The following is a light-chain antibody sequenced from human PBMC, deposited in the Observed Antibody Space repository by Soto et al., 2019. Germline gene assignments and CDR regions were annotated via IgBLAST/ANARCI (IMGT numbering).Light chain of an antibody. CDR3: QQYGSSGT. Sequence: PVERATLSCRASQSVSSTYLAWYQQQPGQAPRLLIYGASSRATGIPDMFSGSGSGTDFTLTISRLEPEDFAVYYCQQYGSSGTFGQGTRLEIK. J-gene: IGKJ5*01. V-gene: IGKV3-20*01. CDR2: GAS. CDR1: QSVSSTY.